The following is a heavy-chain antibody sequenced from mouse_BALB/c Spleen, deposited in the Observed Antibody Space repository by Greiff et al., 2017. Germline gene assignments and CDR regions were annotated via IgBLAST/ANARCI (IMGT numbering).Heavy chain of an antibody. CDR1: GYTFTSYY. CDR2: IYPGNVNT. V-gene: IGHV1S56*01. J-gene: IGHJ3*01. Sequence: QVQLKESGPELVKPGASVRISCKASGYTFTSYYIHWVKQRPGQGLEWIGWIYPGNVNTKYNEKFKGKATLTADKSSSTAYMQLSSLTSEDSAVYFCARSGPYYDYGFFAYWGQGTLVTVSA. D-gene: IGHD2-4*01. CDR3: ARSGPYYDYGFFAY.